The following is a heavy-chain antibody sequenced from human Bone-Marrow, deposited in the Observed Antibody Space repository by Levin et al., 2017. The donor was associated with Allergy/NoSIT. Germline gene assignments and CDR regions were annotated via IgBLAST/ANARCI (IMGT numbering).Heavy chain of an antibody. J-gene: IGHJ4*02. Sequence: GGSLRLSCAASGFTFSSYWMHWVRQAPGKGLVWVSRINTDGSRTNYADSVKGRFTISRDNAKNTMYLQMTSLRAEDTAVYFCARDLGGYSSYWGQGGLVTVSS. CDR2: INTDGSRT. CDR1: GFTFSSYW. D-gene: IGHD4-11*01. CDR3: ARDLGGYSSY. V-gene: IGHV3-74*01.